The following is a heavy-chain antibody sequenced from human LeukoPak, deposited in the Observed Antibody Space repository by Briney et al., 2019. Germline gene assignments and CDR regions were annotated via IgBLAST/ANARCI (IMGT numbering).Heavy chain of an antibody. D-gene: IGHD3-10*01. J-gene: IGHJ5*02. CDR1: GDSISSGTYY. V-gene: IGHV4-61*02. Sequence: SETLSLTCTVSGDSISSGTYYWNWIRQPAGKRLEWIGRIYTSGNTYYNPSLKSRVTISVDTSKNQFSLNLTSVTAADTAVYYCATSRFSGGLGRFDPWGQGTLVTVSS. CDR3: ATSRFSGGLGRFDP. CDR2: IYTSGNT.